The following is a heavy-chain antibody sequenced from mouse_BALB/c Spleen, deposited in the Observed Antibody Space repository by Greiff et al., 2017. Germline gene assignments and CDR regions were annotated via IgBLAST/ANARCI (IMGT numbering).Heavy chain of an antibody. Sequence: DVQLQESGPGLVKPSQSLSLTCTVTGYSITSDYAWNWIRQFPGNKLEWMGYISYSGSTSYNPSLKSRISITRDTSKNQFFLQLNSVTTEDTATYYCARSRDWGYWYFDVWGAGTTVTVSS. CDR3: ARSRDWGYWYFDV. CDR1: GYSITSDYA. D-gene: IGHD3-3*01. J-gene: IGHJ1*01. CDR2: ISYSGST. V-gene: IGHV3-2*02.